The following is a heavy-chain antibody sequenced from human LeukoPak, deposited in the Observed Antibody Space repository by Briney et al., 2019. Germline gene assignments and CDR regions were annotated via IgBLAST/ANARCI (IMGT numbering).Heavy chain of an antibody. D-gene: IGHD3-10*01. V-gene: IGHV4-59*01. Sequence: SETLSLTCTVSGGSISSYYWSWIRQPPGKGLEWIGYIYYSGSTNYNPSLKSRVTISVDTSKNQFSLKLSSVTAADTAVYYCARGSYITMVQGNWFDPWGQGTLVTVSS. CDR1: GGSISSYY. J-gene: IGHJ5*02. CDR3: ARGSYITMVQGNWFDP. CDR2: IYYSGST.